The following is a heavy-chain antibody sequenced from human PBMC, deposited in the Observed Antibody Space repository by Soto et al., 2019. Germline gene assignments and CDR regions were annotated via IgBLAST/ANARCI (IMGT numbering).Heavy chain of an antibody. CDR3: ASRVSDYFDY. CDR2: IYHSGST. V-gene: IGHV4-30-2*01. D-gene: IGHD3-3*01. J-gene: IGHJ4*02. CDR1: GGSISSGGYS. Sequence: QLQLQESGSGLVKPSQTLSLTCAVSGGSISSGGYSCSWIRQPPGKDLVWIGYIYHSGSTYYNPSLKSRVAMSVDRSKNQYSLRLNSVTAADTALYYCASRVSDYFDYWGQGMLVTVSS.